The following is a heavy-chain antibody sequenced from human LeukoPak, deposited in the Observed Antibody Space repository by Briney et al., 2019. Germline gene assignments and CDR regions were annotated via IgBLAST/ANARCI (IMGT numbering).Heavy chain of an antibody. J-gene: IGHJ5*02. Sequence: ASVKVSCKASGYTFTNYGVSWVRQAPGQGLEWMGWISGYNGYTNYAQKFQFRVTMTTDTSTSTAYMELSSLRSEDTAVYYCARTRQDWFDPWGQGTLVTVSS. CDR2: ISGYNGYT. CDR3: ARTRQDWFDP. CDR1: GYTFTNYG. V-gene: IGHV1-18*01.